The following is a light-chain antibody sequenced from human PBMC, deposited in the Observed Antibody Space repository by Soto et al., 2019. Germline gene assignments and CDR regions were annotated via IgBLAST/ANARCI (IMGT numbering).Light chain of an antibody. J-gene: IGKJ4*01. Sequence: DIQMTQSPSSLSASVGDRVTITCRASQSISSYLNWYQQKPGKAPNLLIYAASTLQSGVPSRFSGSGSGTEFTLTIRSLQPEDFATYYCQQSYTTPLTFGGGTQVEIK. CDR3: QQSYTTPLT. CDR2: AAS. CDR1: QSISSY. V-gene: IGKV1-39*01.